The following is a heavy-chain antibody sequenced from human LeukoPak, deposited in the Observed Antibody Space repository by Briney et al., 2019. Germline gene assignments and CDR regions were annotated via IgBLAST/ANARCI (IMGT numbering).Heavy chain of an antibody. CDR2: LSYDGSKK. J-gene: IGHJ6*03. Sequence: GGSLRLSCAASGFTFSTCWMSWVRQAPGKGLEWVAVLSYDGSKKSYADSVKGRFTISRDNAKNSVYLEMNSLRAEDTAVYYCARDPYSGGYGSYYYYYMDVWGKGTTVTISS. V-gene: IGHV3-30*03. CDR3: ARDPYSGGYGSYYYYYMDV. CDR1: GFTFSTCW. D-gene: IGHD1-26*01.